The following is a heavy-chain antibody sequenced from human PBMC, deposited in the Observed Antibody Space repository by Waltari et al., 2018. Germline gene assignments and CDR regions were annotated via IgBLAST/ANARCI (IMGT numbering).Heavy chain of an antibody. CDR2: IYYSGST. J-gene: IGHJ4*02. CDR3: ARALRYYYDSSGYPGNFDY. V-gene: IGHV4-31*03. CDR1: GGSIRSGGYH. Sequence: QVQLQESGPGLVKPSQTLSLTCTVSGGSIRSGGYHWSWLRQHTGQGLEWIWYIYYSGSTYYNPSLKSRVTISVDTSKNQFSLKLSSVTAADTAVYYCARALRYYYDSSGYPGNFDYWGQGTLVTVSS. D-gene: IGHD3-22*01.